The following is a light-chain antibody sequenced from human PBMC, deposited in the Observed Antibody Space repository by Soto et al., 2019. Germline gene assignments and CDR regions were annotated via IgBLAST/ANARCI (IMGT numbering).Light chain of an antibody. J-gene: IGKJ1*01. Sequence: DIQMTQSPSTLSASVGDRVTITCRASQSISSYLNWYQQKPGKAPKLLIYAASSLQSGVPSRFSGSGSGTDFTLTISSLQPEDFATYYCQQSYSCAFGQGTKVDIK. CDR2: AAS. CDR3: QQSYSCA. V-gene: IGKV1-39*01. CDR1: QSISSY.